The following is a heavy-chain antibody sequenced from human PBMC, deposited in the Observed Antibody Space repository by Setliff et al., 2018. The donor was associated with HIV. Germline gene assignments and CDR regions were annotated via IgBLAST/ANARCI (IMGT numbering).Heavy chain of an antibody. V-gene: IGHV1-69-2*01. D-gene: IGHD3-16*01. CDR1: GYTFTDRF. CDR2: RYPRGDGT. J-gene: IGHJ4*01. Sequence: ASVKVSCKASGYTFTDRFITWFQQAPGKGLEWMGRRYPRGDGTIYAERFRGRLTFSADTSTHTGYMQLDNLKSEDPAMYFCAAGPFNWGQYFWGHGTLVTVSS. CDR3: AAGPFNWGQYF.